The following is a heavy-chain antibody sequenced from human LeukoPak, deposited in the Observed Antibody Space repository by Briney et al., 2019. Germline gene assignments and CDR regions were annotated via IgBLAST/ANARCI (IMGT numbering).Heavy chain of an antibody. J-gene: IGHJ4*02. CDR2: VYYSEST. V-gene: IGHV4-30-4*01. CDR1: GDSIISDDYY. CDR3: ARGAGYRRFDY. Sequence: SQTLSLTCTVSGDSIISDDYYWSWIRQPPGKGLEYIGCVYYSESTLYNPSLRSRATISADTSKNQFSLRLSSVTAADTAVYYCARGAGYRRFDYWGQGALVIVSS. D-gene: IGHD5-24*01.